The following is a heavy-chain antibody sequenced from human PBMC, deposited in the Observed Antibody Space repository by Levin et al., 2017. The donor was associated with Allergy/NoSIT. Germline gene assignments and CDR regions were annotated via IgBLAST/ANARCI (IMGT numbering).Heavy chain of an antibody. V-gene: IGHV4-34*01. CDR3: ARYSSSWYLSAFDI. J-gene: IGHJ3*02. D-gene: IGHD6-13*01. CDR2: INHSGST. CDR1: GGSFSDYY. Sequence: SCAVYGGSFSDYYWSWIRQPPGKGLELIGEINHSGSTNYNPSPKSRVTISVDTSKNQFSLKLSSVTAADTAVYYCARYSSSWYLSAFDIWGQGTMVTVSS.